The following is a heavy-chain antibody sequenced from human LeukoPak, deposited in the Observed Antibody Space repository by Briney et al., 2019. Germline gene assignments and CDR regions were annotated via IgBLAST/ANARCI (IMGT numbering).Heavy chain of an antibody. V-gene: IGHV4-39*07. J-gene: IGHJ4*02. CDR2: IYYSGST. CDR3: AREMVVTNFDY. CDR1: GVSISSGGYY. Sequence: PSQTLSLTCTVSGVSISSGGYYWSWIRQHPGKGLEWIGSIYYSGSTYYNPSLKSRVTISVDTSKNQFSLKLSSVTAADTAVYYCAREMVVTNFDYWGQGTLVTVSS. D-gene: IGHD4/OR15-4a*01.